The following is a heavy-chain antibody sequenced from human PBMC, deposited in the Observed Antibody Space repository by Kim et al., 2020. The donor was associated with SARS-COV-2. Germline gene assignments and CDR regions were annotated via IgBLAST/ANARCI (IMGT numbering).Heavy chain of an antibody. Sequence: GGSLRLSCAASGFTFSTYYMSWVRQAPGKGLEWVANINEDGSEKRYVDSLKDRFTISRDNAKNSLFLQMSSLRADDTAVYYCARGGSGNYSVAVIDHWG. CDR3: ARGGSGNYSVAVIDH. V-gene: IGHV3-7*04. CDR2: INEDGSEK. CDR1: GFTFSTYY. J-gene: IGHJ4*01. D-gene: IGHD3-10*01.